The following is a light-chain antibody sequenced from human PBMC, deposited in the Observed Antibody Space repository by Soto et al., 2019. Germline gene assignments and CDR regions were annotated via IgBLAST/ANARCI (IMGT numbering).Light chain of an antibody. CDR2: GVS. V-gene: IGKV1-5*01. CDR1: QTINKR. Sequence: DIQMTQSRAPLSASVCDRVTITCRASQTINKRLAWYPPKTGKAPKLLIFGVSTLASGVPSRFRGSGSRTEFTLTISSLQPEDVATDYCQQLNSYPLTFGGGTKVDIK. CDR3: QQLNSYPLT. J-gene: IGKJ4*01.